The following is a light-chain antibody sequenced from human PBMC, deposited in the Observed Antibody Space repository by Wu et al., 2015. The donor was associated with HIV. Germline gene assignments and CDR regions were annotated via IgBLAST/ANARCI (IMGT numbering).Light chain of an antibody. CDR1: QSVSTY. Sequence: EIVLTQSPASLSLSPGDTATLSCRASQSVSTYLAWYQQKPGQAPRLLIYDASTRATGIPARFSGSGSGTDFTLTISSLEPEDFAVYYCLQRVHWPPFTFGQGTKLEIK. CDR3: LQRVHWPPFT. CDR2: DAS. V-gene: IGKV3-11*01. J-gene: IGKJ2*01.